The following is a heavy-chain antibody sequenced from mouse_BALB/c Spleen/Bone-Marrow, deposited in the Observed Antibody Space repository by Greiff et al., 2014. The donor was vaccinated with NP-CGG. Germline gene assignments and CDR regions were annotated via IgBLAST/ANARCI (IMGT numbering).Heavy chain of an antibody. CDR1: GYTFTSYW. CDR3: TRGYDVVDY. V-gene: IGHV1-69*02. Sequence: VKLVESGAELVRPGASVKLSCKASGYTFTSYWINWVKQRPGQGLEWIGNIYPSDSYTDYNQKFKDKATLTVDKSSSTAYMQLSSPTSEDSAVYYCTRGYDVVDYWGQGTTLTVSS. CDR2: IYPSDSYT. J-gene: IGHJ2*01. D-gene: IGHD2-2*01.